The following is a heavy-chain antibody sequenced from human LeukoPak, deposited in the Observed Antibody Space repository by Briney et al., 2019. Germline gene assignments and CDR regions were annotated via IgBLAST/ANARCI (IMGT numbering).Heavy chain of an antibody. J-gene: IGHJ4*02. CDR2: IYYSGST. D-gene: IGHD5-24*01. Sequence: SETLSLTCTVSGGSISSRSYYWGWVRQPPGKGLEWIGYIYYSGSTYYNPSLKSRVTISVDTSKNQFSLKLSSVTAADTAVYYCARGPRRERYLDYWGQGTLVTVSS. CDR3: ARGPRRERYLDY. V-gene: IGHV4-31*03. CDR1: GGSISSRSYY.